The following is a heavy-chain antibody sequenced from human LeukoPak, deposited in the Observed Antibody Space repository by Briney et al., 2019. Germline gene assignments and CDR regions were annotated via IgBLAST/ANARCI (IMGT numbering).Heavy chain of an antibody. Sequence: GASVKVSCTASGYTFTSYAMHWVRQAPGQRLEWMGWINAGNGNTKYSQKFQGRVTITRDTSASTAYMELSSLRSEDTAVYYCARVDPDYYDSSGSYYFDYWGQGTLVTVSS. J-gene: IGHJ4*02. CDR3: ARVDPDYYDSSGSYYFDY. CDR1: GYTFTSYA. V-gene: IGHV1-3*01. CDR2: INAGNGNT. D-gene: IGHD3-22*01.